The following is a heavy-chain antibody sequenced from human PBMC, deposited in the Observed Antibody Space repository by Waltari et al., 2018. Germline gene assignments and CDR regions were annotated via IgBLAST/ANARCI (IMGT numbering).Heavy chain of an antibody. J-gene: IGHJ6*02. Sequence: QVQLVQSGAEVKKLGASVKVSCKASGYTFTSYAMHWVRQAPGQRLEWMGWINAGNGNTKYSQKFQGRVTITRDTSASTAYMELSSLRSEDTAVYYCASPTYFDPEAYYYYYGMDVWGQGTTVTVSS. CDR3: ASPTYFDPEAYYYYYGMDV. D-gene: IGHD3-9*01. CDR2: INAGNGNT. V-gene: IGHV1-3*01. CDR1: GYTFTSYA.